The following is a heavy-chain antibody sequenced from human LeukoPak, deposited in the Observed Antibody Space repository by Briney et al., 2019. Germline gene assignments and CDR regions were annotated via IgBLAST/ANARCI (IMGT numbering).Heavy chain of an antibody. D-gene: IGHD2-2*01. CDR1: GGSISSSSYY. V-gene: IGHV4-39*01. Sequence: PSETLSLTCTVSGGSISSSSYYWGWIRQPPGKGLEWIGNIYYSGSTYYNPSLKSRVTISVDTSKNQFSLKLSSVTAADTAVYYCARQVVVVPAAKGLYYDFWGDLPVYWFDPWGQGTLVTVSS. CDR2: IYYSGST. J-gene: IGHJ5*02. CDR3: ARQVVVVPAAKGLYYDFWGDLPVYWFDP.